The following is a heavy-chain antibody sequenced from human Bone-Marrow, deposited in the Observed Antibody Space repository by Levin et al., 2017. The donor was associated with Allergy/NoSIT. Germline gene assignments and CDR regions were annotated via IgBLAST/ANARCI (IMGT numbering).Heavy chain of an antibody. V-gene: IGHV4-34*01. CDR1: GESFSGYF. Sequence: SETLSLTCGVSGESFSGYFWTWIRQSPGKRLEWIGEINHAGSTNYNPSLKSRVRMSVDTSNNQFSLRLSSVTAADRAMYYCTRAAVPAGRGSGWFDPWGQGILVTVSS. CDR2: INHAGST. J-gene: IGHJ5*02. CDR3: TRAAVPAGRGSGWFDP. D-gene: IGHD2-2*01.